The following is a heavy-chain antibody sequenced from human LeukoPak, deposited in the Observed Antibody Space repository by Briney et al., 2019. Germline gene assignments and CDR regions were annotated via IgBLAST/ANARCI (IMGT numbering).Heavy chain of an antibody. Sequence: PGGSLRLSCAASGFTFSNYSMNWVRQASGKGLEWVSSISDSAGSTFYADSVKDRFTISRDNSKNTLYLQMNSLRAGDTAIYYCAKRIQYSSSSAYFDYWGQGTLVTVSS. CDR2: ISDSAGST. D-gene: IGHD6-6*01. CDR1: GFTFSNYS. CDR3: AKRIQYSSSSAYFDY. V-gene: IGHV3-23*01. J-gene: IGHJ4*02.